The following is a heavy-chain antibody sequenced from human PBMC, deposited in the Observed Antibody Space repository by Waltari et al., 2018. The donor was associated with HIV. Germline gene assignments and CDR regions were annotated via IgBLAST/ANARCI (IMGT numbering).Heavy chain of an antibody. D-gene: IGHD6-19*01. Sequence: EVQLVESGGGLVQPGGSLRLSCAASGFTFSSYWMSWVRQAPGKGLEWVANIKQDGSEKYYVDSVKGRFTISRDNAKNSLYLQMNSLRAEDTAVYYCARDRGSGWYLRYWDYWGQGTLVTVSS. V-gene: IGHV3-7*03. CDR2: IKQDGSEK. CDR1: GFTFSSYW. CDR3: ARDRGSGWYLRYWDY. J-gene: IGHJ4*02.